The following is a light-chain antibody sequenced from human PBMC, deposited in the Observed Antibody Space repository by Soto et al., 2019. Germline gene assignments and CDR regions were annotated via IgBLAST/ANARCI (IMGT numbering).Light chain of an antibody. J-gene: IGLJ1*01. CDR3: AAWDDSLSGLYV. V-gene: IGLV1-47*02. CDR1: SSNIGSNY. Sequence: QAVVTQPPSASGTPGQRVTISCSGSSSNIGSNYGYWYQHLPGTAPKLLIYSNNQRPSGVPDRFSGSKSGTSASLAISGLRSEDEADYYCAAWDDSLSGLYVFGTGTKVTVL. CDR2: SNN.